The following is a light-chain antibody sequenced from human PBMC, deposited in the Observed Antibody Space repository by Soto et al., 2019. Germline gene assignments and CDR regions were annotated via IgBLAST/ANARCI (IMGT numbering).Light chain of an antibody. CDR3: QQYGSSRT. Sequence: EIVLTQSPGTLSVSPGASATLSCRASQTISSSDFAWYQQNPGQAPRLRISGASSRATGIPDRFSGSGSGTDFTLTISRLAPGDFAVYCCQQYGSSRTFGQGTKVDIK. J-gene: IGKJ1*01. CDR1: QTISSSD. V-gene: IGKV3-20*01. CDR2: GAS.